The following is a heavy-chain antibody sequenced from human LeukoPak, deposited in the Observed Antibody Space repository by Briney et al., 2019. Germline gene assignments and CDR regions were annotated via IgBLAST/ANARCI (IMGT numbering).Heavy chain of an antibody. V-gene: IGHV3-23*01. CDR1: GFIFSSYA. J-gene: IGHJ4*02. CDR2: ISGSGGSA. D-gene: IGHD6-19*01. CDR3: ARGRFSGPDDY. Sequence: PGGSLRLSCAASGFIFSSYAMSWVRQAPGKGLEWVSTISGSGGSAYYADSVKGRFTISRDNSKNMVSLQMTSLGAEDTAVYYCARGRFSGPDDYWGQGTLVTVSS.